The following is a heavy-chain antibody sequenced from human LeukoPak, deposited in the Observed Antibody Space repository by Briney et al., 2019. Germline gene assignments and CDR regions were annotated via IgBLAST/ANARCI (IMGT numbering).Heavy chain of an antibody. CDR3: ARDSYSGTSYDY. Sequence: SETLSLTCAVSGGSISSGGYSWSWIRQPPGKGLEWIGYIYHSGSTYYNPSLKSRVTISVDRSKNQFSLKLSSVTAADTAVYYCARDSYSGTSYDYWGQGTLVTVSS. CDR1: GGSISSGGYS. J-gene: IGHJ4*02. V-gene: IGHV4-30-2*01. CDR2: IYHSGST. D-gene: IGHD1-26*01.